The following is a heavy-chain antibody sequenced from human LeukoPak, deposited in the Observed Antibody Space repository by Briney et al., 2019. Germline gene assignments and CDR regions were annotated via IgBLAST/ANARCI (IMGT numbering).Heavy chain of an antibody. CDR3: ARGDIAVAGTHFDY. CDR1: GGTFSSYA. D-gene: IGHD6-19*01. V-gene: IGHV1-69*04. CDR2: IIPILGIA. J-gene: IGHJ4*02. Sequence: GSPVKVSCKASGGTFSSYAISWVRQAPGQGLEWMGRIIPILGIANYAQKFQGRVTITADKSTSTAYMELSSLRSEDTAVYYCARGDIAVAGTHFDYWGQGTLVTVSS.